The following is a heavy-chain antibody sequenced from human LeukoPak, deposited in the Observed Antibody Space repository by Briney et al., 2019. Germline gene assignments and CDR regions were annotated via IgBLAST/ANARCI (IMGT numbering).Heavy chain of an antibody. CDR2: IYHSGST. Sequence: SEPLSLTCAVSGGSISSSNWWSWVRQPPGKGLEWIGEIYHSGSTNYNPSLKSRVTISVDKSKNQFSLKLSSVTAADTAVYYCASGPHYYDTAHFDYWGQGTLVTVSS. D-gene: IGHD3-22*01. V-gene: IGHV4-4*02. CDR3: ASGPHYYDTAHFDY. J-gene: IGHJ4*02. CDR1: GGSISSSNW.